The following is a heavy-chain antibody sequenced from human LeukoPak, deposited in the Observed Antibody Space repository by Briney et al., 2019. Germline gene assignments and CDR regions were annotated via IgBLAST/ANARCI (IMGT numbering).Heavy chain of an antibody. J-gene: IGHJ4*02. D-gene: IGHD5-18*01. V-gene: IGHV3-23*01. Sequence: GGSLRLSCAASGFTFSSYAMSWVRKAPGKGLEWVSAISGSGGSTYYADSVKGRFTISRDNSKNTLYLQMNSRRAEDTAVYYCAKGVQLWLHIDYWGQGTLVTVSS. CDR2: ISGSGGST. CDR3: AKGVQLWLHIDY. CDR1: GFTFSSYA.